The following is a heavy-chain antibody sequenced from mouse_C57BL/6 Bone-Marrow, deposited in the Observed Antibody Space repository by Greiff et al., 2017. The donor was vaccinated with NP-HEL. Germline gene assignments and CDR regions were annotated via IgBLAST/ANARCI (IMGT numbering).Heavy chain of an antibody. J-gene: IGHJ3*01. D-gene: IGHD2-4*01. CDR2: IDPSDSYT. CDR1: GYTFTSYW. Sequence: QVQLKQPGAELVKPGASVKLSCKASGYTFTSYWMQWVKQRPGLGLEWIGEIDPSDSYTNYNQKFKGKATLTVDTSSSTAYMQLSSLTSEDSAVYYCARSRDYDWFAYWGQGTLVTVSA. CDR3: ARSRDYDWFAY. V-gene: IGHV1-50*01.